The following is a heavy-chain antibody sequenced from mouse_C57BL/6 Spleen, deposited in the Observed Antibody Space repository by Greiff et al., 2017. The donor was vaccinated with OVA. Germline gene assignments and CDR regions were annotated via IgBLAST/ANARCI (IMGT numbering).Heavy chain of an antibody. V-gene: IGHV1-55*01. D-gene: IGHD2-5*01. J-gene: IGHJ3*01. CDR1: GYTFTSYW. CDR3: ARGGAYYSNCAY. CDR2: IYPGSGST. Sequence: QVQLQQPGAELVKPGASVKMSCKASGYTFTSYWITWVKQRPGQGLEWIGDIYPGSGSTNYNEKFKSKATLTVDTSSSTAYMQLSSLTSEDSAVYYCARGGAYYSNCAYWGQGTLVTVSA.